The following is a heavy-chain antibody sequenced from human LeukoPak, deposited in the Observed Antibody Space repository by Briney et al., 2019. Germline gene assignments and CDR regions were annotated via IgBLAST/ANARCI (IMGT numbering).Heavy chain of an antibody. Sequence: GGSLRLSCAASGFTFSSYSMNWVRQAPGKGLEWVSSISSSSSYIYYADSVKSRFTISRDNAKNSLYLQMNSLRAEDTAVYYCARGYSSSSHYGMDVWGQGTTVTVSS. CDR1: GFTFSSYS. CDR3: ARGYSSSSHYGMDV. V-gene: IGHV3-21*01. CDR2: ISSSSSYI. D-gene: IGHD6-6*01. J-gene: IGHJ6*02.